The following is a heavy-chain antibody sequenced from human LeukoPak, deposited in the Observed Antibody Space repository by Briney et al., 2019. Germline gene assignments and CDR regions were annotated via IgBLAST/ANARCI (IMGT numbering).Heavy chain of an antibody. J-gene: IGHJ4*02. CDR1: SGSISNYD. V-gene: IGHV4-4*07. D-gene: IGHD3-22*01. CDR2: IYTSGST. CDR3: ARTDYDSSGYRSDY. Sequence: SETLSLTCTVSSGSISNYDWSWIRQPAGKGLEWIGRIYTSGSTNYNPSLKSRVTMSVDTSKNQFSLKLSSVTAADTAVYYCARTDYDSSGYRSDYWGQGTLVTVSS.